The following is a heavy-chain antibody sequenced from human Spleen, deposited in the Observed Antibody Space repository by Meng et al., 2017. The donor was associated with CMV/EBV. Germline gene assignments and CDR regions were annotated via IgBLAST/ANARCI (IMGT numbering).Heavy chain of an antibody. V-gene: IGHV1-18*01. CDR1: GYTFTSYG. Sequence: ASVKVSCQASGYTFTSYGISWVRQAPGQGLEWMGWISAYNGNTNYAQKLQGRVTMTTDTSPSTAYMELRSLRSDDTAVYYCARNERELPYEYSILMDVWGQGTTVTVSS. CDR2: ISAYNGNT. D-gene: IGHD6-6*01. J-gene: IGHJ6*02. CDR3: ARNERELPYEYSILMDV.